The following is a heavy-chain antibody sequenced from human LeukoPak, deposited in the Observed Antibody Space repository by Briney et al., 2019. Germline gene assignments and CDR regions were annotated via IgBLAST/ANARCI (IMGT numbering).Heavy chain of an antibody. CDR3: ARDGPHLYCSSTSCYTMDV. V-gene: IGHV1-2*02. J-gene: IGHJ6*04. CDR1: GYTFTGYY. D-gene: IGHD2-2*02. Sequence: ASVKVSCKASGYTFTGYYMHWVRQAPGQGLEWMGWINPNSGGTNYAQKFQGRVTMTRDTSISTAYMELSRLRSDDTAVYYCARDGPHLYCSSTSCYTMDVWGKGTTVTVSS. CDR2: INPNSGGT.